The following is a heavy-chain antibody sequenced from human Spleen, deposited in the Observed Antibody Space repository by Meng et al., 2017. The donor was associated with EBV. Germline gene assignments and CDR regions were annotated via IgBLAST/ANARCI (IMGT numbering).Heavy chain of an antibody. CDR1: GYTFRSYG. D-gene: IGHD2-2*01. Sequence: QVQLVQSGAGVKKTGDSVKISCEAFGYTFRSYGIHWVRQVPGQGLEWMGRINGGDGDTKYSQKFQGRITITRDTSAYIGYMELTSLTFEDTAVYFCARPRVDDWFDPWGQGTLVTVSS. J-gene: IGHJ5*02. CDR3: ARPRVDDWFDP. CDR2: INGGDGDT. V-gene: IGHV1-3*01.